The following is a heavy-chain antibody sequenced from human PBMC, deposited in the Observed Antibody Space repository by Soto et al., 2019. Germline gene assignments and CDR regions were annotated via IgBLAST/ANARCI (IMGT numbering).Heavy chain of an antibody. J-gene: IGHJ6*02. CDR3: ATDGRGIAALDYYYYGMDV. CDR2: FDPEDGET. Sequence: ASVKVSCKVSGYTLTELSLHWVRQAPGKGLEWMGGFDPEDGETIYAQKFQGRVTMTEDTSTDTAYMELSSLRSEDTAVYYCATDGRGIAALDYYYYGMDVWGQGTTVTVSS. V-gene: IGHV1-24*01. D-gene: IGHD6-13*01. CDR1: GYTLTELS.